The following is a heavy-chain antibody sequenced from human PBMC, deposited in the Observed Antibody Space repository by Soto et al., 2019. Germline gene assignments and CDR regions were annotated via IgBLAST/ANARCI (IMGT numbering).Heavy chain of an antibody. J-gene: IGHJ5*02. CDR1: GFTFITYG. Sequence: GGSLRLSCAASGFTFITYGMHWVRQAPGKGLEWLAVISNNGINKYYADSVKGRFTISRDNSKNTLYLQMNSLRAEDTAVYYCAKDRAHCSGGSYPNWFDPWGQGTLVTVSS. V-gene: IGHV3-30*18. CDR3: AKDRAHCSGGSYPNWFDP. CDR2: ISNNGINK. D-gene: IGHD2-15*01.